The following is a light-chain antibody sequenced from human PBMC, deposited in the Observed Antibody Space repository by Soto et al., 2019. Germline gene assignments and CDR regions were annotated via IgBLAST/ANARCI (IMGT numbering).Light chain of an antibody. CDR2: QGS. CDR3: LPYDSFSLFT. V-gene: IGKV1-5*03. CDR1: QSIGGW. Sequence: DIQMTQSPSTLSASVGDRVTITCRASQSIGGWLAWYQQKPGKAPNLLIYQGSSLQSGVPSSFSGSGSGTEFTLTISSLQPDDFATSYCLPYDSFSLFTFGPGTKVYIK. J-gene: IGKJ3*01.